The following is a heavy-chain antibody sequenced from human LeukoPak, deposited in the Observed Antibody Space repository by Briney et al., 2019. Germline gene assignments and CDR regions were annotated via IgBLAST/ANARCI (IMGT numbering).Heavy chain of an antibody. CDR1: GFTCTSFS. Sequence: GGSLRLSCATSGFTCTSFSANWVRQAPGKGLEWVSSIYTVATYIYYAVSVRGRFTISRDNAKNSVYLQMDSLRAEDTGVYYCARLRRNGDSGGFYYYYDYWGQGTLVTVSS. CDR2: IYTVATYI. CDR3: ARLRRNGDSGGFYYYYDY. D-gene: IGHD3-22*01. J-gene: IGHJ4*02. V-gene: IGHV3-21*01.